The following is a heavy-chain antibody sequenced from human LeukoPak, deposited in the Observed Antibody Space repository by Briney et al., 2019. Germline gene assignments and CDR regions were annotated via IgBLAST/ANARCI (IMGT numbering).Heavy chain of an antibody. CDR2: ISYDGSNK. V-gene: IGHV3-30*18. CDR1: GFTFSSYG. D-gene: IGHD3-3*01. CDR3: AKTSHPQSTYYDFWSGYYKGAYYYYGMDV. J-gene: IGHJ6*02. Sequence: GGSLRLSCAASGFTFSSYGMHWVRQAPGKGLEWVAVISYDGSNKYYADSEKGRFTISRDNSKNTLYLQMNSLRAEDTAVYYCAKTSHPQSTYYDFWSGYYKGAYYYYGMDVWGQGTTVTVSS.